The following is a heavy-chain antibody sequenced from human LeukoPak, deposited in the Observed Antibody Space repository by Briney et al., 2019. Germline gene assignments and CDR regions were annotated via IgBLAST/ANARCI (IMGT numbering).Heavy chain of an antibody. D-gene: IGHD3-10*01. Sequence: AGGSLRLSCAASGFTFSSYGMHWVRQAPGKGLEWVAVISYDGSNKYYADSVKGRFTISRDNSKNTLYLQMNSLRAEDTAVYYCAKDLRYYGSGSYLGFDCWGQGTLVTVSS. CDR1: GFTFSSYG. J-gene: IGHJ4*02. V-gene: IGHV3-30*18. CDR2: ISYDGSNK. CDR3: AKDLRYYGSGSYLGFDC.